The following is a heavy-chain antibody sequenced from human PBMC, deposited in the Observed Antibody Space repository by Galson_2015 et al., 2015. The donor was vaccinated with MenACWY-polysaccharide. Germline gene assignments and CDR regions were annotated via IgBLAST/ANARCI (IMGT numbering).Heavy chain of an antibody. V-gene: IGHV1-18*01. Sequence: SVKVSCKASGYTFTSYGISWVRQAPGQGLEWMGWISAYNGNANYAQKFQGRVTITADESTSTAYMELSSLRSEDTAVYYCARSGRIAAAGPPDAFDIWGQGTMVTVSS. CDR3: ARSGRIAAAGPPDAFDI. D-gene: IGHD6-13*01. CDR1: GYTFTSYG. CDR2: ISAYNGNA. J-gene: IGHJ3*02.